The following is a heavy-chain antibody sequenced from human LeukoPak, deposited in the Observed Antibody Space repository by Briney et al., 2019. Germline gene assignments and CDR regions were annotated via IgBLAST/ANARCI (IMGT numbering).Heavy chain of an antibody. D-gene: IGHD4-23*01. Sequence: SETLSLTCTVSGGSISSSSYYWGWIRQPPGKGLEWIGSIYYSGSTYYNPSLKSRVTISVDTSKNQFSLKLSSVTAADTAVYYCASQGLTTVINGGMDYWGQGTLVTVSS. CDR3: ASQGLTTVINGGMDY. V-gene: IGHV4-39*01. CDR2: IYYSGST. CDR1: GGSISSSSYY. J-gene: IGHJ4*02.